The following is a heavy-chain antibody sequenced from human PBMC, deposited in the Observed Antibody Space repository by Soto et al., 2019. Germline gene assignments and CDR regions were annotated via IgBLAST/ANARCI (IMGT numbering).Heavy chain of an antibody. D-gene: IGHD3-16*01. V-gene: IGHV1-2*02. CDR1: GYPFTGYY. CDR2: INPNSGGT. Sequence: SVKVSCKASGYPFTGYYMHWVRQAPGQGLEWIGWINPNSGGTNYAQKFQGRVTMTRDTSISTAYMELSRLRSDDTAVYYCARDRRSSGHDWGFDPWGKGTMVTVAS. J-gene: IGHJ5*02. CDR3: ARDRRSSGHDWGFDP.